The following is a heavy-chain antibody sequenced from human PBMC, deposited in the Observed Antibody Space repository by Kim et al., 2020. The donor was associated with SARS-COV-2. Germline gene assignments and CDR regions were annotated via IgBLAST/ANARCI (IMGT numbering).Heavy chain of an antibody. D-gene: IGHD3-10*01. V-gene: IGHV3-48*04. J-gene: IGHJ4*02. Sequence: GGSPRLSCAASGFTFSSYSMNWVRQAPGKGLEWVSDISSSSSSIYYADSVKGRFTISRDNAKNSLYLQMNSLRVEDTAVYYCARVSEMVRGVITDWGQGTLVTVSS. CDR2: ISSSSSSI. CDR1: GFTFSSYS. CDR3: ARVSEMVRGVITD.